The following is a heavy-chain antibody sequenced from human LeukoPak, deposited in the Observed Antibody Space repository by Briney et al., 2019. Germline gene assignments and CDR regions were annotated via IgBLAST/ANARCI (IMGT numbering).Heavy chain of an antibody. J-gene: IGHJ6*03. V-gene: IGHV1-8*01. CDR2: MNPGSGDT. CDR1: GYTFTTHD. D-gene: IGHD6-13*01. CDR3: ARSWGSSWYYDYYYMDV. Sequence: ASVKVSCKASGYTFTTHDLTWVRQATGQGLEWMGWMNPGSGDTAYAQKFQGRVTMTRDTSMSTAYMELNSLGSDDTAVYYCARSWGSSWYYDYYYMDVWGKGTTVTVSS.